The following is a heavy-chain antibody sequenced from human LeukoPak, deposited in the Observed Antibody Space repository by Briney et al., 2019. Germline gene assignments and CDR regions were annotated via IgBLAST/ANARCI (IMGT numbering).Heavy chain of an antibody. Sequence: SVKVSCKASGGTFSSYTISWVRQAPGQGLEWMGRIIPILGIANYAQKFQGRVTITTDESTSTAYMELSSLRSEDTAVYYCARKPWDSGYDLMHYYYYMDVWGKGTTVTVSS. J-gene: IGHJ6*03. CDR3: ARKPWDSGYDLMHYYYYMDV. V-gene: IGHV1-69*02. CDR2: IIPILGIA. CDR1: GGTFSSYT. D-gene: IGHD5-12*01.